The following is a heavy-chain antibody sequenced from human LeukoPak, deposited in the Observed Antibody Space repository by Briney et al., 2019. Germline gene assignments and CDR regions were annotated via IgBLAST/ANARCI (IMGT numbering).Heavy chain of an antibody. CDR2: XXXDGTT. CDR3: ARLIPYYYDSSGYRYYFDF. J-gene: IGHJ4*02. D-gene: IGHD3-22*01. Sequence: GSXXXDGTTYYNPSLKSRVTISADTSKNQFSLKLSPVTAADTAVYYCARLIPYYYDSSGYRYYFDFWGQGTLVTVSS. V-gene: IGHV4-39*01.